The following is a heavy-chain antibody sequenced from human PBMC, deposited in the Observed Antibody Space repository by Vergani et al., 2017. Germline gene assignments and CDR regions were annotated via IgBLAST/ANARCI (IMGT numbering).Heavy chain of an antibody. Sequence: QVQLQESGPGLVKPSQTLSLTCTVSGGLVNSLYYYWSWIRQPPGKGLEWIWYIYYSGSTYYNPSLKSRVTISVDTSKNQFSLKLSSVTAADTAVYYCARANRAVITQPFDYWGQGTLVTVSS. CDR1: GGLVNSLYYY. J-gene: IGHJ4*02. CDR2: IYYSGST. D-gene: IGHD4-23*01. CDR3: ARANRAVITQPFDY. V-gene: IGHV4-30-4*08.